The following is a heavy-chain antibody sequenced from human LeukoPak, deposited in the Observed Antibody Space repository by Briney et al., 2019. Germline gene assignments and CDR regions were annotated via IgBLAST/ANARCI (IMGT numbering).Heavy chain of an antibody. Sequence: ASVKVSCKASGYTFTGYYMHWVRQAPGQGLEWMGWINPNSGGTNYAQKFQGRVTVTRDTSISTAYMELSRLRSDDTAVYYCARDNLRYSSSWYGTHAFDIWGQGTMVTVSS. CDR2: INPNSGGT. CDR1: GYTFTGYY. J-gene: IGHJ3*02. V-gene: IGHV1-2*02. D-gene: IGHD6-13*01. CDR3: ARDNLRYSSSWYGTHAFDI.